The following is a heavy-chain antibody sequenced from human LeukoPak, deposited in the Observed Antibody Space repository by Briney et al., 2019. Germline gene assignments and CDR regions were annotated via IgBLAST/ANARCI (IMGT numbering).Heavy chain of an antibody. J-gene: IGHJ4*02. Sequence: SETLSLTRTVSGASITSGEYHWSWIRQPAGKGLEWIGRIYTSGSTNYNPSLRSRVTISVDTSKNQFSLKLSSVTAADTAIYYCAREFDHWGLGTLVTVSS. CDR1: GASITSGEYH. CDR2: IYTSGST. V-gene: IGHV4-61*02. CDR3: AREFDH.